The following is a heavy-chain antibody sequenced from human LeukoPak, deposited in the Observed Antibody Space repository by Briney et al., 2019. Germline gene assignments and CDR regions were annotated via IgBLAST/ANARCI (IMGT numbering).Heavy chain of an antibody. J-gene: IGHJ4*02. CDR1: GYTFTGYY. V-gene: IGHV1-2*02. CDR2: INPNSGGT. Sequence: SVKVSCKASGYTFTGYYMHGVRQAPGQGLEWMGWINPNSGGTNYAQKFQGRVTMTRDTSISTAYMELSRLRSDDTAVYYCARGRIVGATSYYFDYWGQGTLVTVSS. CDR3: ARGRIVGATSYYFDY. D-gene: IGHD1-26*01.